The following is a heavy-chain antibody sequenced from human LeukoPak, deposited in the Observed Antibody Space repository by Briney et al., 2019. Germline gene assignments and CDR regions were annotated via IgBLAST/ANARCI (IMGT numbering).Heavy chain of an antibody. CDR1: GFTFSSYA. CDR2: ISYDGSNK. CDR3: ARDSVGGYYDFWSGYSHCFDY. D-gene: IGHD3-3*01. Sequence: PGRSLRLSCAASGFTFSSYAMHWVRQAPGKGLEWVAVISYDGSNKYYADSVKGRFTISRDNSKNTLYLQMNSLRAEDTAAYYCARDSVGGYYDFWSGYSHCFDYWGQGTLVTVSS. V-gene: IGHV3-30-3*01. J-gene: IGHJ4*02.